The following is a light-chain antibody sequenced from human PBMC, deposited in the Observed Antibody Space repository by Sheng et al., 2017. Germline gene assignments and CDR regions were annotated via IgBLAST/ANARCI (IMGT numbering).Light chain of an antibody. J-gene: IGKJ3*01. Sequence: IQMTQSPSSFSASTGDRVTITCRASQGISSYLAWYQQKPGKAPKLLIYAASTLQSGVPSRFSGSGSGTDFTLTISCLQSEDFATYYCQQYYSYPLTF. V-gene: IGKV1-8*01. CDR3: QQYYSYPLT. CDR1: QGISSY. CDR2: AAS.